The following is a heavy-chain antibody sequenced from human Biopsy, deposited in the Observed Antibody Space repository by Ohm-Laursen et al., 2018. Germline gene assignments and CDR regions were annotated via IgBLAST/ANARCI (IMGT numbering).Heavy chain of an antibody. Sequence: SDTLSLTWAVSGYSISSGYYWGWIRQPPGKGLEWIGSIYHSGSTYNNPSLKSRVTISVKTSKNQFSLKLSSVTAADTAGYYCARGQALKSFDYWGQGTLVTVSS. V-gene: IGHV4-38-2*01. J-gene: IGHJ4*02. CDR2: IYHSGST. CDR3: ARGQALKSFDY. CDR1: GYSISSGYY.